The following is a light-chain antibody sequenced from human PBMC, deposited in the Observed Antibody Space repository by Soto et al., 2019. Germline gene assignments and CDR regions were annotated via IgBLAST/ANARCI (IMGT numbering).Light chain of an antibody. Sequence: DIQMTQSPSTLSASVGDRVTVTCRASRVINRWLAWYQQKPGKAPNLLIYETSILESGVPSRFSGSGSGTDFTLTINSLQPEDFATYYCQQSYSTTRTFGQGTKVDIK. CDR3: QQSYSTTRT. V-gene: IGKV1-5*03. CDR1: RVINRW. CDR2: ETS. J-gene: IGKJ1*01.